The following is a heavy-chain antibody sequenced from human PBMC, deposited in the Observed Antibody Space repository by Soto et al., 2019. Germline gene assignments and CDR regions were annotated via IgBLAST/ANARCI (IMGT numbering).Heavy chain of an antibody. CDR2: ISSSGSTI. CDR1: GFTFSSYE. V-gene: IGHV3-48*03. J-gene: IGHJ5*02. D-gene: IGHD1-26*01. Sequence: PGGSLRLSCAASGFTFSSYEMNWVRQAPGKGLEWVSYISSSGSTIYYADSVKGRFTISRDNAKNSLYLQMNSLRAEDTAVYYCARAGVGATSYGGFDTLGQGTLVTVSS. CDR3: ARAGVGATSYGGFDT.